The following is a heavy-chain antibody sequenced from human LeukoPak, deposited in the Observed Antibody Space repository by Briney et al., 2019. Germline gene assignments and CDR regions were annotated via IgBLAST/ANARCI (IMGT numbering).Heavy chain of an antibody. D-gene: IGHD3-10*01. CDR2: INHSRGT. V-gene: IGHV4-34*01. CDR1: GGSFSGYY. Sequence: PSETLSLTCAVYGGSFSGYYWSWIRQPPGKGLEWIGEINHSRGTNYNPSLKSRVTISVDTSKNQFSLKLSSVTAADTAVYYCAREFSGITMVRGVIRYYYYMDVWGKGTTVTISS. CDR3: AREFSGITMVRGVIRYYYYMDV. J-gene: IGHJ6*03.